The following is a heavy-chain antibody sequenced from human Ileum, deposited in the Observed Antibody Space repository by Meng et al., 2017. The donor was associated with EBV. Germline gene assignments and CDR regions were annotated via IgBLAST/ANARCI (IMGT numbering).Heavy chain of an antibody. V-gene: IGHV4-4*02. J-gene: IGHJ4*02. CDR2: IYHSGST. CDR1: GGSMSSTNW. CDR3: ARADKVRFDY. Sequence: GQLAGGAPGLVKPSGTLSLTCVVSGGSMSSTNWWSWVRQPPGKGLEWIGEIYHSGSTNYNPSLKSLVSISVDKSKNQFSLKLSSVTAADTAVYYCARADKVRFDYWGQGTLVTVSS.